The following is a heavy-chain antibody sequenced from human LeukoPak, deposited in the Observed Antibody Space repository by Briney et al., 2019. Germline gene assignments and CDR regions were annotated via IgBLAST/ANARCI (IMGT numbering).Heavy chain of an antibody. CDR3: ARETSYYYDSTGDAFDI. J-gene: IGHJ3*02. D-gene: IGHD3-22*01. Sequence: PGGSLRLSCAASGFTFSSYEMNWVRQAPGKGLEWVSYISSSGSTIYYADSVKGRFTISRDNAKNSLYLQMTSLRAEDTAVYYCARETSYYYDSTGDAFDIWGQGTMVTVSS. V-gene: IGHV3-48*03. CDR1: GFTFSSYE. CDR2: ISSSGSTI.